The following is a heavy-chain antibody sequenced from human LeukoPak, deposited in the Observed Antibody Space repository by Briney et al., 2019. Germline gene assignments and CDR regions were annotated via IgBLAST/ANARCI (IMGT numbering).Heavy chain of an antibody. V-gene: IGHV4-38-2*01. J-gene: IGHJ4*02. CDR2: IYHSGST. Sequence: SETLSLTCAVSGYSINSGYYWGWIRQPPGKGLEWIGNIYHSGSTYYNPPLKSRVTISVDTSKNQFSLKLSSVTAADTAVYYCARVLEDYVWGRTLYYFDYWGQGTLVTVSS. CDR1: GYSINSGYY. D-gene: IGHD3-16*01. CDR3: ARVLEDYVWGRTLYYFDY.